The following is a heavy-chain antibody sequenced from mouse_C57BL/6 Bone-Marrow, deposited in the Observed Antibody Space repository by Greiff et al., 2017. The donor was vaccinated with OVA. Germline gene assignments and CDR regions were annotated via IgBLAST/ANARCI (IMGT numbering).Heavy chain of an antibody. J-gene: IGHJ4*01. Sequence: QVQLQQPGAELVKPGASVKLSCKASGYTFTSYWMHWVKQRPGQGLEWIGMIHPNSGSTNYNEKFKSKATLTVDKSSSTAYMQLSSLTSEDSAVYYCARGGIYYGKYEFFYAMDDWGQGTPVTASS. CDR2: IHPNSGST. D-gene: IGHD2-1*01. CDR1: GYTFTSYW. CDR3: ARGGIYYGKYEFFYAMDD. V-gene: IGHV1-64*01.